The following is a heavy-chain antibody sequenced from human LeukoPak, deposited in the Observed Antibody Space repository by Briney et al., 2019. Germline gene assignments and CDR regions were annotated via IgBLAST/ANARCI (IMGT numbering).Heavy chain of an antibody. V-gene: IGHV4-39*01. CDR3: ARQIYSSSWPFRQAWFDP. J-gene: IGHJ5*02. CDR1: GGSISSSSYY. D-gene: IGHD6-13*01. Sequence: PSETLSLTCTVSGGSISSSSYYWGWIRQPPGKGLEWIGSIYYSGSTYYNPSLKSRVTISVDTSKNQFSLKLSSVTAADTAVYYCARQIYSSSWPFRQAWFDPWGQGTLVTVSS. CDR2: IYYSGST.